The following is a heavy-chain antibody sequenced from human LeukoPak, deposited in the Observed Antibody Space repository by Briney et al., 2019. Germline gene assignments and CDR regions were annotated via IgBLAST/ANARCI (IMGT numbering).Heavy chain of an antibody. Sequence: PSETLSLTCAVYGGSFSGYYWSWIRQPPGKGLEWIGEINDSESTNYNPSLKSRATISVDKSKNQFSLKLSSVTAADTAIYYCARDASSGWDYWGQGTLVTVSS. J-gene: IGHJ4*02. CDR3: ARDASSGWDY. V-gene: IGHV4-34*01. D-gene: IGHD6-19*01. CDR1: GGSFSGYY. CDR2: INDSEST.